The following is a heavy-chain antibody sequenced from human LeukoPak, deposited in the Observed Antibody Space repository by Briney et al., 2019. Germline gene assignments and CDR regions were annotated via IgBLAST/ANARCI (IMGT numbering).Heavy chain of an antibody. V-gene: IGHV3-30-3*01. J-gene: IGHJ4*02. Sequence: GGSLRLSCAASGFTFSSYAMHWVRQAPGKGLEWVAVISYDGSNKYYADSVKGRFTISRDNSKNTLYLQMDSLRAEDTAVYYCAKEYDSGGYGANFDYWGQGTLVTVSS. CDR2: ISYDGSNK. CDR1: GFTFSSYA. CDR3: AKEYDSGGYGANFDY. D-gene: IGHD3-10*01.